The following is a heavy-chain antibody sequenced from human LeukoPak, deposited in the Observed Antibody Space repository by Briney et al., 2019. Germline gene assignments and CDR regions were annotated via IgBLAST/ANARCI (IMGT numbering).Heavy chain of an antibody. Sequence: GGSLRLSCAVSGFAFNSYAMHWVRQAPGEGLEWEAFISHDGSAQSYADSVKGRFTISRDNSKNTLYLQMNSLRPEDTAVYYCARDLSGTYMVDYWGQGTLVTVSS. CDR1: GFAFNSYA. D-gene: IGHD1-26*01. J-gene: IGHJ4*02. CDR3: ARDLSGTYMVDY. V-gene: IGHV3-30-3*01. CDR2: ISHDGSAQ.